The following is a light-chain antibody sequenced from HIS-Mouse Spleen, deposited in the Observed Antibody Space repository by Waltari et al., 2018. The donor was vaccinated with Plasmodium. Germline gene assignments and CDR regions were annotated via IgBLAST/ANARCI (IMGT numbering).Light chain of an antibody. CDR1: SSDVGSYNL. V-gene: IGLV2-23*01. CDR2: EGS. Sequence: QSALTQPASVSGSPGQSITISCTGTSSDVGSYNLVSCDQQHPGKAPKLMSYEGSNRPSGVSNRFSGSKSGNTASLTISGLQAEDEADYYCCSYAGSSTLVFGGGTKLTVL. J-gene: IGLJ3*02. CDR3: CSYAGSSTLV.